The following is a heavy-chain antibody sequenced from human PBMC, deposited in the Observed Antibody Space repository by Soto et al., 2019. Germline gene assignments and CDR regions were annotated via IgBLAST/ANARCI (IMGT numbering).Heavy chain of an antibody. V-gene: IGHV1-69*01. J-gene: IGHJ6*02. D-gene: IGHD6-13*01. CDR1: GGTFTSTP. CDR3: ASSAGLDPLMNYYGLNV. CDR2: IIPVLGRP. Sequence: QVLLVQSSAEVKKPGSSVKVSCKASGGTFTSTPFSWVRQAPGQGLEWMGGIIPVLGRPNYAQKFQARLTVTADASTTTVHMELSSLRSDDTAVYYCASSAGLDPLMNYYGLNVWGQGTTVTVSS.